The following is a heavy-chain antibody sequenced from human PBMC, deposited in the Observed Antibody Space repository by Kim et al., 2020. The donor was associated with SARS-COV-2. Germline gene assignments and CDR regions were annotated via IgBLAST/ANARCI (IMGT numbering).Heavy chain of an antibody. V-gene: IGHV3-30*18. CDR1: GFTFSSYG. Sequence: GGSLRLSCAASGFTFSSYGMPWVRQAPGKGLEWVAVISYDGSNKYYAESVKGRFTISRDNSKNTLYLQMNSLRAEDTAVYYCAKDLDYGDYYYYYGMDVWGQGTTVTVSS. CDR3: AKDLDYGDYYYYYGMDV. CDR2: ISYDGSNK. D-gene: IGHD4-17*01. J-gene: IGHJ6*02.